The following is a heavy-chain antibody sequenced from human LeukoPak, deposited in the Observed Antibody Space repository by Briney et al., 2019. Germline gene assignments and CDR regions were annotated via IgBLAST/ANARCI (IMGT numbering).Heavy chain of an antibody. CDR2: IYYSGST. V-gene: IGHV4-39*07. Sequence: SETLSLTSAVSGGSISSSTLCWGWIRQPPGKGLEWIGSIYYSGSTSYNPSLKTRVSISVDTSKNQFSLKLTSVTAADTAVYYCARGPRWLQDYFNYWGQGTLVTVSS. CDR3: ARGPRWLQDYFNY. D-gene: IGHD5-24*01. J-gene: IGHJ4*02. CDR1: GGSISSSTLC.